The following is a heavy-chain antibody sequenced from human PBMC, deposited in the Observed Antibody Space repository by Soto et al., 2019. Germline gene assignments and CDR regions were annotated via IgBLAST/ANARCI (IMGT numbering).Heavy chain of an antibody. CDR2: ISSSSSYI. J-gene: IGHJ4*01. CDR3: ARAPRRAVIPHYFDY. Sequence: GGSLRLSCAGSGFTFSRYSMNWVRQAPGKGLEWVSSISSSSSYIYHADSAKGRFTISRDNAKNSLYLQMNSLRAEDTAVYYCARAPRRAVIPHYFDYWGQGILVTVSS. CDR1: GFTFSRYS. D-gene: IGHD3-10*01. V-gene: IGHV3-21*01.